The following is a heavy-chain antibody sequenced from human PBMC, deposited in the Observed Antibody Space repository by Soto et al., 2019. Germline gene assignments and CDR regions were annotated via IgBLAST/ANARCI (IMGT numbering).Heavy chain of an antibody. CDR1: VFTFSSYA. D-gene: IGHD3-10*01. J-gene: IGHJ6*02. CDR3: AKARDGFGEFYGMDV. CDR2: ISGSGGST. Sequence: GSLRLSCAASVFTFSSYATSWVRQAPGKGLEWVSAISGSGGSTYYADSVKGRFTISRDNSKNTLYLQMNSLRAEDTAVYYCAKARDGFGEFYGMDVWGQGTTVTVSS. V-gene: IGHV3-23*01.